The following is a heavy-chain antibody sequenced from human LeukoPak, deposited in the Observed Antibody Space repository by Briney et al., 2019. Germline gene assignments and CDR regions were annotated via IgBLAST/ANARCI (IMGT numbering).Heavy chain of an antibody. V-gene: IGHV4-4*09. D-gene: IGHD2-8*01. Sequence: PWESLSLTCAVSGVSISPYYWDWIRQPPGKGLEWIGYIHTSGSNNQYPSLKSRVTISVDKSKNHFSLRLTSVTAADTAVYDCASLSAGVHLGAFDLWGQGTMVTVSS. CDR2: IHTSGSN. CDR1: GVSISPYY. J-gene: IGHJ3*01. CDR3: ASLSAGVHLGAFDL.